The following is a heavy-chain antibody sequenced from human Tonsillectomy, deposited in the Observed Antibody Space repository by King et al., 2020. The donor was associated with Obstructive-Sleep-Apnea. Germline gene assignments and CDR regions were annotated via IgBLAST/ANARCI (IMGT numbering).Heavy chain of an antibody. J-gene: IGHJ4*02. V-gene: IGHV3-30*02. D-gene: IGHD2-15*01. Sequence: VQLVESGGGVVQPGGSLRLSCAASGFTFSTYGMHWVRQAPGKGLEWVAFIRFDGSNQYYADAVKCRLTISRDNSRNTLYLQMNSLRTEDTAVYYCAKVRDIVVVVAATNFDYWGQGTLVTVSS. CDR3: AKVRDIVVVVAATNFDY. CDR2: IRFDGSNQ. CDR1: GFTFSTYG.